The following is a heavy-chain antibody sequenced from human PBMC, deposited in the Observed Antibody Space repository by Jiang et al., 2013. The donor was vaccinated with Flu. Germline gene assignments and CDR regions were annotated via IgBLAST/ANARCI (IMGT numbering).Heavy chain of an antibody. CDR1: GGTFAAYP. V-gene: IGHV1-3*01. J-gene: IGHJ3*02. D-gene: IGHD3-3*01. Sequence: SGAEVKKPGSSVKVSCKASGGTFAAYPMHWVRQAPGQRLEWMGWINAGNGNTEYSQKFQGRVTISRDTPASTAYMELSSLRSEDTAVYYCARSRTTISDAFDIWGQGTMVSVSS. CDR2: INAGNGNT. CDR3: ARSRTTISDAFDI.